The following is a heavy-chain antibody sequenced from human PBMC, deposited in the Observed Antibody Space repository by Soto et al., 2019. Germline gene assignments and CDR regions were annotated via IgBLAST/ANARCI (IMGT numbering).Heavy chain of an antibody. Sequence: SETLSLTCTVSGGSISSGGYYWSWIRQHPGKGLEWIGYIYFSGSTYYNPSLKSRVTISVDTSKNQFSRKLSSVTAADTAVYYCARLYYDILTGYYSGLGNWFDPWGQGTLVTVSS. D-gene: IGHD3-9*01. V-gene: IGHV4-31*03. J-gene: IGHJ5*02. CDR1: GGSISSGGYY. CDR3: ARLYYDILTGYYSGLGNWFDP. CDR2: IYFSGST.